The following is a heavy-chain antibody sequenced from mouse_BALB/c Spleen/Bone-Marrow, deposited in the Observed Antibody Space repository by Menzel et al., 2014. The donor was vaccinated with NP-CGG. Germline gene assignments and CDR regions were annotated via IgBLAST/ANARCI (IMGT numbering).Heavy chain of an antibody. CDR1: GYTFTSYY. CDR3: TREGDSPFAY. V-gene: IGHV1S81*02. D-gene: IGHD2-13*01. Sequence: QVQLKESEAELVKPGASVKLSCKASGYTFTSYYMYWVKQRPGQGLEWIGEINPSNGGTNFNEKFKGKATLTVDKSSSTAYMQLSSLTSEDSAVYYCTREGDSPFAYWGQGTLVTVSA. CDR2: INPSNGGT. J-gene: IGHJ3*01.